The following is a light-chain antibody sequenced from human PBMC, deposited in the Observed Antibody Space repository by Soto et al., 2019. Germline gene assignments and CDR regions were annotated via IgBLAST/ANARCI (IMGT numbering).Light chain of an antibody. CDR3: QQYGSSAFT. J-gene: IGKJ3*01. V-gene: IGKV3-20*01. Sequence: EIVLTQSPGTLSLSPGERATLSCRASQSVSSSYLAWYQQKSDQAPRLLIYGASSRATGIPYRFSGSGSGTDFTLTISRLEPEDFAVYYCQQYGSSAFTFGPGTKVDS. CDR1: QSVSSSY. CDR2: GAS.